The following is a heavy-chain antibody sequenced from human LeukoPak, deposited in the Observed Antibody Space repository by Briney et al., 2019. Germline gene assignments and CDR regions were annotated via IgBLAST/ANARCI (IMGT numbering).Heavy chain of an antibody. CDR1: GFTFSSYW. J-gene: IGHJ4*02. D-gene: IGHD5-18*01. CDR2: IKQDGSEK. CDR3: ARDGGYSYGPFDY. Sequence: GGSLRLSCAASGFTFSSYWMSWVRQAPGKGLEWVANIKQDGSEKYYVDSVKGRFTISRDNSKNTLYPQMNSLRAEDTAVYYCARDGGYSYGPFDYWGQGTLVTVSS. V-gene: IGHV3-7*01.